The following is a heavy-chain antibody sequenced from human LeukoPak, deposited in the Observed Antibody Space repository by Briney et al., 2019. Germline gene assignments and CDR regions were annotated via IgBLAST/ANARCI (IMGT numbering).Heavy chain of an antibody. CDR2: INWNGGST. CDR1: GFTFDDHG. V-gene: IGHV3-20*01. Sequence: PGGSLRPSCAASGFTFDDHGMSWARQAPGKGLEWVSGINWNGGSTGYADSVKGRFTISRDNAKNSLYLQMNSLRAEDTALYHCAREDNYYGSGSYGPPFDPWGQGTLVTVSS. CDR3: AREDNYYGSGSYGPPFDP. D-gene: IGHD3-10*01. J-gene: IGHJ5*02.